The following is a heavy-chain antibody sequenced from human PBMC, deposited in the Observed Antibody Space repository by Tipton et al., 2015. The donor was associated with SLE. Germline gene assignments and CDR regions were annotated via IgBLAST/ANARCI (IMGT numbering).Heavy chain of an antibody. V-gene: IGHV4-34*01. J-gene: IGHJ2*01. Sequence: LRLSCAVYGGSFSGYYWGWIRQPPGKGLEWIGEINHSGSTNYNPSLKSRVTISVDTSKNQFSLKLSSVTAADTAVYYCASRGDYGDYVSGYWYFDLWGRGTLVTVSS. CDR1: GGSFSGYY. CDR3: ASRGDYGDYVSGYWYFDL. CDR2: INHSGST. D-gene: IGHD4-17*01.